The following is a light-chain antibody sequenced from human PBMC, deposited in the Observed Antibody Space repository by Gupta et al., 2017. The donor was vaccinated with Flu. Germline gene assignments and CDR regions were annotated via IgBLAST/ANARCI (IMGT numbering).Light chain of an antibody. CDR1: QNLLHSDGDNY. V-gene: IGKV2-28*01. CDR3: MQSLHAPRT. J-gene: IGKJ2*02. CDR2: FGS. Sequence: DVVMTQSPLSLPVTLGEPASISCRSSQNLLHSDGDNYLNWFLQKPGQSPKRLIYFGSNRASGVPDRFTGSGSGTDFTLKISRVEAEDVGVYYCMQSLHAPRTFGQGTKLEIK.